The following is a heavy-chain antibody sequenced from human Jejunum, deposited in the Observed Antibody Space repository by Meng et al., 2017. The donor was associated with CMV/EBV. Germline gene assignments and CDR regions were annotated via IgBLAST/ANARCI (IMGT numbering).Heavy chain of an antibody. CDR3: ATEVAVRNYFSYGMDV. J-gene: IGHJ6*02. CDR2: RYSAGMT. V-gene: IGHV3-66*02. D-gene: IGHD3-10*01. CDR1: FPVNRNF. Sequence: FPVNRNFMSLVRQAPGKGLEWVAVRYSAGMTYYADSVKGRFTISRDNSKNTMYLQMNGLRLEDTAMYYCATEVAVRNYFSYGMDVWGQGTAVTVSS.